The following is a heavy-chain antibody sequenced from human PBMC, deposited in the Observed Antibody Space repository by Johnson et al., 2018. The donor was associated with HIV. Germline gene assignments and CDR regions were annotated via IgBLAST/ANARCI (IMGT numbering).Heavy chain of an antibody. J-gene: IGHJ3*02. CDR1: GFIFGDYG. Sequence: VQLVESGGSVLRPGGSLRLSCEGFGFIFGDYGLSWVRQAPGKGLEWVSGIHWNGGSKGYADSVKGRCTISRDNDKNTLYLQMKSLGAEDTALYYCTRRDSGSLSFDIWGQGTMVTVSS. V-gene: IGHV3-20*04. CDR3: TRRDSGSLSFDI. CDR2: IHWNGGSK. D-gene: IGHD1-26*01.